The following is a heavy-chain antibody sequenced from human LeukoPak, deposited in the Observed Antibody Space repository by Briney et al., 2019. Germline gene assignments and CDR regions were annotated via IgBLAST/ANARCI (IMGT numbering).Heavy chain of an antibody. CDR2: INPNSGGT. J-gene: IGHJ4*02. Sequence: ASVKVSCKASGGTFSSYAISWVRQAPGQGLEWMGRINPNSGGTNYAQKFQGRVTMTRDTSISTAYMELSRLRSDDTAVYYCARDRGFGVVPTGDWGQGTLVTVSS. CDR3: ARDRGFGVVPTGD. V-gene: IGHV1-2*02. CDR1: GGTFSSYA. D-gene: IGHD3-3*01.